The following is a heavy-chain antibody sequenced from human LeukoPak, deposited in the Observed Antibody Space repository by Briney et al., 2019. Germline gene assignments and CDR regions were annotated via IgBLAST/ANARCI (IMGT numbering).Heavy chain of an antibody. J-gene: IGHJ4*02. CDR3: AAKSIVGVEY. Sequence: ASVKVSCKASGFTFTSSVMQWVRQARGQRLEWIGWIVVGSGNTNYAQKFQERVTITRDMSTSTAYMELSSLRSEDTAVYYCAAKSIVGVEYWGQGTLVTVSS. CDR1: GFTFTSSV. CDR2: IVVGSGNT. D-gene: IGHD1-26*01. V-gene: IGHV1-58*02.